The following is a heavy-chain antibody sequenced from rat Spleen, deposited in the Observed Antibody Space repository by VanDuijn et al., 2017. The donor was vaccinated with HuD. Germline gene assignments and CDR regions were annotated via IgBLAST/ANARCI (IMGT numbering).Heavy chain of an antibody. D-gene: IGHD2-1*01. V-gene: IGHV5-7*01. CDR2: IAFDGIGT. J-gene: IGHJ2*01. Sequence: EVQLVESGGGLVQPGRSLKLSCAASGFTFSDYYMAWVRQAPTKGLEWVATIAFDGIGTYYRDSVKGRFNISRDNAESTLYLQMDSLRSEDTATYYCARRYDFDFWGQGVMVTVSS. CDR3: ARRYDFDF. CDR1: GFTFSDYY.